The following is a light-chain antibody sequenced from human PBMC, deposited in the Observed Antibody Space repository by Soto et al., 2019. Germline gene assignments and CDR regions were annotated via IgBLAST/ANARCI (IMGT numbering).Light chain of an antibody. Sequence: QSALTQPASVSGSPGQSLTISCTGTSSDVGSSNFVSWYQQHPGKSPKLIIYEGSRRPSGVSGRFSGSKSGNAASLTISGLLDEDEADYYCCSFPGTSTLYVFGSGTKLTVL. CDR3: CSFPGTSTLYV. V-gene: IGLV2-23*01. CDR2: EGS. J-gene: IGLJ1*01. CDR1: SSDVGSSNF.